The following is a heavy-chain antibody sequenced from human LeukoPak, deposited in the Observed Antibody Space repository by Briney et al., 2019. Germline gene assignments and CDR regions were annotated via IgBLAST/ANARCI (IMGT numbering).Heavy chain of an antibody. Sequence: PSETLSLTXAVYGGSFSGYYWSWIRQPPGKGLEWIGEINHSGSTNYNPSLKSRVTISVDTSKNQFSLKLSSVTAADAAVYYCARGGGYSYGPTGFDYWGQGTLVTVSS. CDR3: ARGGGYSYGPTGFDY. V-gene: IGHV4-34*01. CDR1: GGSFSGYY. CDR2: INHSGST. D-gene: IGHD5-18*01. J-gene: IGHJ4*02.